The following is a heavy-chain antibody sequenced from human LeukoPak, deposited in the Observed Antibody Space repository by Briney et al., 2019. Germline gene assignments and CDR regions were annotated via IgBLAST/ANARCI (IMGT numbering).Heavy chain of an antibody. CDR3: ARDSPTYYYGSGSPNWFDP. J-gene: IGHJ5*02. Sequence: GGSLRLSCAASGFTFSSYSMNWVRQAPGKGLEWVSSISSSSSYIYYADSVKGRFTISRDNAKNSLYLQMNSLRAEDTAVYYCARDSPTYYYGSGSPNWFDPWGQGTPVTVSS. D-gene: IGHD3-10*01. V-gene: IGHV3-21*01. CDR2: ISSSSSYI. CDR1: GFTFSSYS.